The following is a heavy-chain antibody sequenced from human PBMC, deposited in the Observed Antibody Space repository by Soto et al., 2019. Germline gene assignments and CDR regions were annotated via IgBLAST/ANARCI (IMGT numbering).Heavy chain of an antibody. CDR1: GGPLGPDY. J-gene: IGHJ5*02. CDR2: SYYSGTT. CDR3: TRRYNWNGNYFDP. D-gene: IGHD1-20*01. Sequence: SETLSLTCAVYGGPLGPDYWTWIRQPPGKGLEWIGSSYYSGTTYFNPSLKSRATISVDTSKNQFSLRLTSVTAADTAIYYCTRRYNWNGNYFDPWGPGALVTVSS. V-gene: IGHV4-59*08.